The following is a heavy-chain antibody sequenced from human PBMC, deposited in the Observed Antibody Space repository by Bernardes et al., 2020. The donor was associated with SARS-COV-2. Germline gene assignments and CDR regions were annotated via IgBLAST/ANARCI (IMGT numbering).Heavy chain of an antibody. Sequence: ASVKVSCKVSGYTLTELSMHWVRQAPGKGLEWMGGFDPEDGETIYAQKFQGRVTMTEDTSTDTAYMELSSLRSEDTAVYYCATGPPVVPAANSGDWFDPWGQGTLVPLPP. D-gene: IGHD2-2*01. V-gene: IGHV1-24*01. CDR3: ATGPPVVPAANSGDWFDP. J-gene: IGHJ5*02. CDR2: FDPEDGET. CDR1: GYTLTELS.